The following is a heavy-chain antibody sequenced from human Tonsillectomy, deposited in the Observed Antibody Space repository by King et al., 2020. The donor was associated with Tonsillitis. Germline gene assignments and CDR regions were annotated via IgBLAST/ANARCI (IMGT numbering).Heavy chain of an antibody. Sequence: QLVQSGAEVKKPGASVKVSCNASGYTFTSYYIHWVRQAPGQGLEWMGIINPSGGSTSYAQKFQGRVTMTRDTSTSTVYMELSSLRSEDTAVYYCATEGYCSGGNCYSIDYWGQGTLVTVSS. J-gene: IGHJ4*02. CDR1: GYTFTSYY. V-gene: IGHV1-46*01. CDR2: INPSGGST. D-gene: IGHD2-15*01. CDR3: ATEGYCSGGNCYSIDY.